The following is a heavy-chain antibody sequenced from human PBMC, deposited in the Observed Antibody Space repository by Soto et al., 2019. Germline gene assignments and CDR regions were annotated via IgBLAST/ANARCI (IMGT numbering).Heavy chain of an antibody. D-gene: IGHD3-16*01. CDR3: ARGLRPESFDY. Sequence: QVQLQQWGAGLLKPSETLSLTCAVYGGSFSGYYWSWIRQPPGKGLEWIGEINHSGSTNYNPSLKSRVTISVDTSKNQFSLKLSSVTAADTAVYSCARGLRPESFDYWGQGTLVTVSS. V-gene: IGHV4-34*01. CDR1: GGSFSGYY. J-gene: IGHJ4*02. CDR2: INHSGST.